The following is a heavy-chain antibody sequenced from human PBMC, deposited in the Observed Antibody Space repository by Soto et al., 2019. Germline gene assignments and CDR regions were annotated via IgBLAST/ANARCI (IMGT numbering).Heavy chain of an antibody. CDR1: GFTFSSDA. Sequence: GGSLRLSCAASGFTFSSDAMSWVSQAPGKGLEWVSAISGSGGSTYYADSVKGRFTISRDNSKNTLYLQMNSLRAEDTAVYYCAKESTQRHYYYYGMDVWGQGTTVTVSS. J-gene: IGHJ6*02. CDR3: AKESTQRHYYYYGMDV. V-gene: IGHV3-23*01. D-gene: IGHD2-2*01. CDR2: ISGSGGST.